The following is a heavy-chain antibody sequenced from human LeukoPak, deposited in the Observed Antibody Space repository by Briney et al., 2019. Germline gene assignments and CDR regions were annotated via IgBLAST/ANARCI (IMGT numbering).Heavy chain of an antibody. J-gene: IGHJ5*02. CDR3: ARAPTVYLAWFDP. CDR1: GGTFSSYA. Sequence: SVKVSCKASGGTFSSYAISWVRQAPGQGLEWMGRIIPILGIANYAQKFQGRVTITPDKSTSTAYMELSSLRSEDTAVYYCARAPTVYLAWFDPWGQGTLVTVSS. V-gene: IGHV1-69*04. CDR2: IIPILGIA. D-gene: IGHD3-9*01.